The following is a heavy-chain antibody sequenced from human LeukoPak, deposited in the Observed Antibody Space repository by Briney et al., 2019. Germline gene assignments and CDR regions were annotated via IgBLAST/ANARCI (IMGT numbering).Heavy chain of an antibody. CDR2: MNPNSGNT. D-gene: IGHD5-12*01. Sequence: GASVKVSCKASGYTFTSYDINWVRQATGQGLEWMGWMNPNSGNTGYAQKLQGRVTITRNTSISTAYMELSSLRSEDAAVYYCARGLYGGYVGYYFDYWGQGTLVTVSS. J-gene: IGHJ4*02. CDR1: GYTFTSYD. V-gene: IGHV1-8*03. CDR3: ARGLYGGYVGYYFDY.